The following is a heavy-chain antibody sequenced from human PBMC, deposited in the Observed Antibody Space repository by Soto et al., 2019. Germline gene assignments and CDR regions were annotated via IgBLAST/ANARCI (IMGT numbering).Heavy chain of an antibody. CDR1: GYIFVNYG. Sequence: QVQLVQSGDEVKKPGASVKVSCKASGYIFVNYGIAWVRQAPGQGLEWMGWISPYTGNTHSATKAQGRLTMTTDTSTSTAYTDLGSLTSDDTAVYYCVMVDNYVTPTPQDVWGQGTTVTVSS. J-gene: IGHJ6*02. V-gene: IGHV1-18*01. CDR2: ISPYTGNT. D-gene: IGHD3-16*01. CDR3: VMVDNYVTPTPQDV.